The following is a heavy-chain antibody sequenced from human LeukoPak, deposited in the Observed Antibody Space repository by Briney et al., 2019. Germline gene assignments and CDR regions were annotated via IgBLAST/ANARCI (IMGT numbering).Heavy chain of an antibody. CDR3: ARVWYYDILTGYSPFDY. CDR1: GFTFSSYW. J-gene: IGHJ4*02. CDR2: INSDGSST. D-gene: IGHD3-9*01. Sequence: PGGSLRLSCAASGFTFSSYWMHWVRQAPGKGLVWVSRINSDGSSTSYADSVKGRFTIFRDNAKNTLYLQMNSLRAGDTAVYYCARVWYYDILTGYSPFDYWGQGTLVTVSS. V-gene: IGHV3-74*01.